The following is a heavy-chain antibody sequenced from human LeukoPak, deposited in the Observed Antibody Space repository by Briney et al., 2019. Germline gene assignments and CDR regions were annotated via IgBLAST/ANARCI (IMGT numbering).Heavy chain of an antibody. Sequence: SETLSLTCTVSGGSISSYYWSWIRQPAGKGLEWIGRIYTSGSTNHNPSLKSRVTMSVDTSKNQFSLKLSSVTAADTAVYYCARDGDSGSYIDYWGQGTLVTVSS. CDR1: GGSISSYY. CDR3: ARDGDSGSYIDY. V-gene: IGHV4-4*07. CDR2: IYTSGST. J-gene: IGHJ4*02. D-gene: IGHD1-26*01.